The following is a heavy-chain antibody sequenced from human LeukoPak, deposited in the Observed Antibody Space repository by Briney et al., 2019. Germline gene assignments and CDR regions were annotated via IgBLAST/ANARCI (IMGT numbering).Heavy chain of an antibody. V-gene: IGHV3-21*01. D-gene: IGHD1-26*01. CDR2: ISSSSSYI. CDR1: GFTFSSYS. CDR3: ARVPQYSGSYGQGS. Sequence: KPGGSLRLSCAASGFTFSSYSMNWVRQAPGEGLEWVSSISSSSSYIYYADSVKGRFTISRDNAKNSLYLQMNSLRAEDTAVYYCARVPQYSGSYGQGSWGQGTLVTVSS. J-gene: IGHJ4*02.